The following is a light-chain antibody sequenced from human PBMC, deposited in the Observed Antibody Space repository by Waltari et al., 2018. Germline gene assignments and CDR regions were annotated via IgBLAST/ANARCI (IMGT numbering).Light chain of an antibody. CDR1: SGSVSTTSY. J-gene: IGLJ3*02. V-gene: IGLV8-61*01. Sequence: QTVVTQEPSLSVSPGGTVTLTCALSSGSVSTTSYASWYQQTPGQAPRTLVVKINRRSFGVPDRFSGSMLGNKAALTITGAQAEDESDYYCVLYMGSGIWVFGGGTKLTVL. CDR2: KIN. CDR3: VLYMGSGIWV.